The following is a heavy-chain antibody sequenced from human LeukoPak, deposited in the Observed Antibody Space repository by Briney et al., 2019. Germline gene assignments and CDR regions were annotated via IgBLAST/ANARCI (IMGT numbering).Heavy chain of an antibody. V-gene: IGHV3-23*01. D-gene: IGHD3-16*02. CDR2: ISGSGGST. J-gene: IGHJ4*02. CDR1: GFTFSSYA. CDR3: AKDSGYDYVWGSYRDYYFDY. Sequence: GGSLRLSCAASGFTFSSYAMSWVRQAPGKGLEWVSAISGSGGSTYYADSVKGRFTISRDNSKNTLYLQMNSLRAEDTAVYYCAKDSGYDYVWGSYRDYYFDYWGQGTLVTVSS.